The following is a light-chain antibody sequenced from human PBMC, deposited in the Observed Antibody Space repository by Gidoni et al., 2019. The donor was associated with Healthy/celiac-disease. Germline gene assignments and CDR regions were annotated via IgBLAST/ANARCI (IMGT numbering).Light chain of an antibody. J-gene: IGKJ4*01. Sequence: DIQMPPSPSSLSASVGHRVNITCRASQSISSYFNWYQQKPGKAPKLLIYAASRLQSGVPERFSGSGSGTDFTLTISSLQPEDFATYYCQQSYSTPLTFGGGTKVEIK. V-gene: IGKV1-39*01. CDR1: QSISSY. CDR3: QQSYSTPLT. CDR2: AAS.